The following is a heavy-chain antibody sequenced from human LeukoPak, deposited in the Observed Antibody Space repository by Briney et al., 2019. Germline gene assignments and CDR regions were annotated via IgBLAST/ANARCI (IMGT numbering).Heavy chain of an antibody. CDR3: AREKDSSGYYHAFDI. J-gene: IGHJ3*02. V-gene: IGHV4-59*01. D-gene: IGHD3-22*01. CDR2: IYYSGST. Sequence: PSETLSLTCTVSGGSISSYYWSWIRQPPGKGLEWIGYIYYSGSTNYNPSLKSRVTISVDTFKNQFSLKLSSVTAADTAVYYCAREKDSSGYYHAFDIWGQGTMVTVSS. CDR1: GGSISSYY.